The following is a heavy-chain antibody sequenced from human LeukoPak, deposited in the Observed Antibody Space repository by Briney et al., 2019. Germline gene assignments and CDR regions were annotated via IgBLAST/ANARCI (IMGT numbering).Heavy chain of an antibody. CDR3: ARDPNGDYIGAFDM. CDR1: GYTFSAYA. D-gene: IGHD4-17*01. V-gene: IGHV3-23*01. J-gene: IGHJ3*02. Sequence: GGSLRLSCTASGYTFSAYAMMWVRQAPGKGPEWVSAIRGGGGSAFYADSVKGRFTISRDNSKYTLFLQMNSLRAEDTAVYYCARDPNGDYIGAFDMWGPGTMVTVSS. CDR2: IRGGGGSA.